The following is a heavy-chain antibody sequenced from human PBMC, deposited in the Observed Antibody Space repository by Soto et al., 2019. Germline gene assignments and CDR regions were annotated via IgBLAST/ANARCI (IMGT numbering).Heavy chain of an antibody. Sequence: QVHLQESGPGLVKPSQTLSLNCTVSGGSVSSGDYYWTWIRQHPGKGLEWIGYISYTGSTYYNPSLERRVSISVDTSRTHFSLRLNSVTAADTAVYYCAPTGGYGTPGDYWGQGTLVTVSS. CDR3: APTGGYGTPGDY. CDR2: ISYTGST. CDR1: GGSVSSGDYY. V-gene: IGHV4-31*03. J-gene: IGHJ4*02. D-gene: IGHD5-12*01.